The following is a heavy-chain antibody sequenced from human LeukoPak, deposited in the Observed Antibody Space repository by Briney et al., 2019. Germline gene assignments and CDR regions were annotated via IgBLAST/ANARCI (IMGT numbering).Heavy chain of an antibody. Sequence: GGSLRLPCAASGFTFSSYGMHWVRQAPGKGLEWVAVIWYDGSNKYYADSVKGRFTISRDNSKNTLYLQMNSLRAEDTAVYYCARDILSAYCGGDCYPLNGMDVWGQGTTVTVSS. CDR2: IWYDGSNK. CDR1: GFTFSSYG. J-gene: IGHJ6*02. V-gene: IGHV3-33*01. CDR3: ARDILSAYCGGDCYPLNGMDV. D-gene: IGHD2-21*02.